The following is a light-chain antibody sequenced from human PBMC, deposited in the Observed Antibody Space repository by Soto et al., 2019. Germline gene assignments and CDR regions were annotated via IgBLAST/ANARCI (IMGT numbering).Light chain of an antibody. Sequence: EIVLTQSPGTLSLSPGERATLSCRASQSVRNSHLAWYQQKPGQPPRLLISRAASRAPGIPDRFSGSGSGTGFTLSISKLEPEDSALYYCHQYGDSPWTFGLGTKVEI. J-gene: IGKJ1*01. CDR1: QSVRNSH. CDR3: HQYGDSPWT. CDR2: RAA. V-gene: IGKV3-20*01.